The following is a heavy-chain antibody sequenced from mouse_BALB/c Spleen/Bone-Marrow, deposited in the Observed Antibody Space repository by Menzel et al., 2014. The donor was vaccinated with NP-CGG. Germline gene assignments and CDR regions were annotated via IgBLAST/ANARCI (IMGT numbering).Heavy chain of an antibody. Sequence: VMLVESGPGLVAPSQSLSITCTLSGFSLTSYGVHWVRQPPGKGLEWLVVIWSDGSTTYNSALKSRLSISKDNSKSXVFLKMNSLQTDDTAMYYCARHSGGNYGYAMDYWGQGTSVTVSS. D-gene: IGHD2-1*01. CDR3: ARHSGGNYGYAMDY. CDR1: GFSLTSYG. V-gene: IGHV2-6-1*01. CDR2: IWSDGST. J-gene: IGHJ4*01.